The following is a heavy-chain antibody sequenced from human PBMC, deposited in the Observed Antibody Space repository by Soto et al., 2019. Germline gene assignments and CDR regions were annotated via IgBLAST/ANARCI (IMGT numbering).Heavy chain of an antibody. CDR1: GGSISNGGYY. D-gene: IGHD6-13*01. J-gene: IGHJ6*03. CDR2: IYFSGST. V-gene: IGHV4-31*11. Sequence: QLQLQESGPGLVKPSQTLSLTCAVSGGSISNGGYYWSWIRQHPGKGLEWIGSIYFSGSTYYNPSLKSRVTISVATPKNQFSLKLSSVTAADTAVYYCARDSHSQQPNHRWGGRYMDVWGKGTTVTVSS. CDR3: ARDSHSQQPNHRWGGRYMDV.